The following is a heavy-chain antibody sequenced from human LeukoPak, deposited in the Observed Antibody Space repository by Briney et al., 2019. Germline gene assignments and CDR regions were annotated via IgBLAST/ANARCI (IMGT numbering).Heavy chain of an antibody. Sequence: GGSLRLSCAASGFTFSDYYMSWIRQAPGKGLEWVSYISSSGSTIYYADSVKGRFTISRDNAKNSLYLQMNSLRAEDTAVYYCAGERERSDWFDPWGQGTLVTVSS. V-gene: IGHV3-11*01. CDR1: GFTFSDYY. CDR3: AGERERSDWFDP. CDR2: ISSSGSTI. D-gene: IGHD5-24*01. J-gene: IGHJ5*02.